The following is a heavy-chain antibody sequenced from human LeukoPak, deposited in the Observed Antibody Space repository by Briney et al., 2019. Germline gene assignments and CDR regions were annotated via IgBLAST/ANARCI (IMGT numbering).Heavy chain of an antibody. CDR1: GGTFSSYA. D-gene: IGHD3-22*01. V-gene: IGHV1-69*05. CDR2: IIPIFGTA. Sequence: SVKVSCKASGGTFSSYAISWVRQAPGQGLEWMGGIIPIFGTANYAQKFQGRVTITTDESTSTAYMELSSLRSEDTAVYYCARVGNYYDSSGYYDPPEYFQHWGQGTLVTVSS. J-gene: IGHJ1*01. CDR3: ARVGNYYDSSGYYDPPEYFQH.